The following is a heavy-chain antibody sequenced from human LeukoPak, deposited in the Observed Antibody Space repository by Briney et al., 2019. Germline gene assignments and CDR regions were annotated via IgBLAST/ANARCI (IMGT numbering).Heavy chain of an antibody. V-gene: IGHV1-18*01. CDR1: GYTFTSYG. D-gene: IGHD4-17*01. CDR2: ISAYNGNT. J-gene: IGHJ6*02. Sequence: GASVKVSCKASGYTFTSYGISWVRQAPGQGLEWMGWISAYNGNTNYAQKLQGRATMTTDTSTSTAYVELRSLRSDDTAVYYCARVDGDYGGAREYGMDVWGQGTTVTVSS. CDR3: ARVDGDYGGAREYGMDV.